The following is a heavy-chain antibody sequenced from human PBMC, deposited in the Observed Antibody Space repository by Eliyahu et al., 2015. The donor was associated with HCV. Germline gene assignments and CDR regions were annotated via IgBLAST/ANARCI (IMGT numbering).Heavy chain of an antibody. CDR1: GYTFTSYD. Sequence: QVQLVQSGAEVKKPGASVKVSCKASGYTFTSYDINWVRQATGQGLEWMGWMNPNSGNTGYAQKFQGRVTMTRNTSISTAYMELSSLRSEDTAVYYCARVRSTTYYDFWSGYYTGGIDYGMDVWGQGTTVTVSS. CDR2: MNPNSGNT. CDR3: ARVRSTTYYDFWSGYYTGGIDYGMDV. V-gene: IGHV1-8*01. D-gene: IGHD3-3*01. J-gene: IGHJ6*02.